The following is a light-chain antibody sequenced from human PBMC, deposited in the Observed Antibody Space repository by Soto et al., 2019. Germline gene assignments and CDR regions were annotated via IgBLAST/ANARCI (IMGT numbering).Light chain of an antibody. J-gene: IGKJ4*01. CDR3: QQSFSTPQT. V-gene: IGKV1-39*01. Sequence: DIQMTQSPSSLSASVGDSVTITCRASQSINIYLSRYQQKPGKAPKLLINVASTLQGGVPSRFSGSGSGTELTLAISSLQPEDSATYYCQQSFSTPQTFGGGTRVEIK. CDR2: VAS. CDR1: QSINIY.